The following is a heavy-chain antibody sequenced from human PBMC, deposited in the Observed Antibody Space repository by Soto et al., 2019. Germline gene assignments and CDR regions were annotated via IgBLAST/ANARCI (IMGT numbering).Heavy chain of an antibody. Sequence: QVQLQESGPGLVKPSGTLSLTCAVSGCSISSNWWSWVRQPPGKGLEWIGEIYHGGSTNYNPSLKSRDPISIDDSKTLFPLKLSSVAAADTAMYYCARGRYKYYGDYYIFASWGQGTLVPVSS. CDR1: GCSISSNW. CDR2: IYHGGST. J-gene: IGHJ4*02. CDR3: ARGRYKYYGDYYIFAS. D-gene: IGHD4-17*01. V-gene: IGHV4-4*02.